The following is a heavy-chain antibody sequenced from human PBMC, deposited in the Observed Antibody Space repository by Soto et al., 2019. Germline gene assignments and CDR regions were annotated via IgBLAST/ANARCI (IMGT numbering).Heavy chain of an antibody. Sequence: QVQLVQSGAEVKKPGASVKVSCKASGYTFTSYYMHWVRQAPGQGLEWMGIINPSGGSTSYAQKFQGRVTMTTDTSTSTAYMELRSLRSDDTAVYYCARDVEPVLYYYYGMDVWGQGTTVTVSS. CDR1: GYTFTSYY. V-gene: IGHV1-46*01. D-gene: IGHD1-1*01. J-gene: IGHJ6*02. CDR2: INPSGGST. CDR3: ARDVEPVLYYYYGMDV.